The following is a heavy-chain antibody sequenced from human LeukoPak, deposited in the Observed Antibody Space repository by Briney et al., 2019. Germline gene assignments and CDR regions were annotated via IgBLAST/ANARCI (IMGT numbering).Heavy chain of an antibody. CDR3: AKGASSNYDFWSGYYGEGYYYYMDV. Sequence: GGSLRLSCAASGFTFSSYAMSWVRQAPGKGLEWVSAISGSGGSTYYADSVKGRFTISRDNSKNTLYLQMNSLRAEDTAVYYCAKGASSNYDFWSGYYGEGYYYYMDVWGKGTTVTVSS. J-gene: IGHJ6*03. CDR2: ISGSGGST. V-gene: IGHV3-23*01. D-gene: IGHD3-3*01. CDR1: GFTFSSYA.